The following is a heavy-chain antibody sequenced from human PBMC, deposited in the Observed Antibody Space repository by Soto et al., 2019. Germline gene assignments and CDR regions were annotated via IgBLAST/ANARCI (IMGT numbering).Heavy chain of an antibody. V-gene: IGHV4-30-2*01. J-gene: IGHJ6*02. CDR3: ARAHYGDYGYGMDV. CDR2: IYHSGST. CDR1: GGSISSGGYY. D-gene: IGHD4-17*01. Sequence: SETLSLTCTVSGGSISSGGYYWSWIRQHPGKGLEWIGYIYHSGSTYYNPSLKSRVTISVDRSKNQFSLKLSSVTAADTAVYYCARAHYGDYGYGMDVWGQGTTVTVSS.